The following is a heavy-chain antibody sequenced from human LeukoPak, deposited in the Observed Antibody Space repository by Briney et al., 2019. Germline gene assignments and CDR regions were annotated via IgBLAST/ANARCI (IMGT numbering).Heavy chain of an antibody. J-gene: IGHJ3*02. Sequence: PSETLSLTCTVSGGSISSYYWSWIRQPPGKGLEWIGYIYYSGSTNYNPSLKSRVTISVDTSKNQFSLKLSSVTAADTAVYYCARDSSGSYFLRVDAFDIWGQGTMVTLSS. CDR3: ARDSSGSYFLRVDAFDI. V-gene: IGHV4-59*01. CDR1: GGSISSYY. D-gene: IGHD1-26*01. CDR2: IYYSGST.